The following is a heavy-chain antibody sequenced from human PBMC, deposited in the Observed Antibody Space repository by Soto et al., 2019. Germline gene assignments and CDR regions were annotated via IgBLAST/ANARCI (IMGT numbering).Heavy chain of an antibody. J-gene: IGHJ4*02. Sequence: SETLSLTCTVSGSSISSSGYYWGWIRQSPGKGLEWIGSMFYGVSTYYNPSLKSRVTVSVDTSKNQFSLNLRSVTAADTAVYYCARLPSRHLVDYWGQGTLVTVSS. CDR1: GSSISSSGYY. D-gene: IGHD3-3*02. CDR2: MFYGVST. V-gene: IGHV4-39*01. CDR3: ARLPSRHLVDY.